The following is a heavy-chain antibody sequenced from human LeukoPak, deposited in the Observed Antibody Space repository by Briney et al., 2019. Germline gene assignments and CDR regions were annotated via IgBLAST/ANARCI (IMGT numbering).Heavy chain of an antibody. D-gene: IGHD4-11*01. CDR3: ARDSNYAIDQYYYYYMDV. CDR2: IKQDGSEK. Sequence: GGSLRLSCAASGFTFSSHWMSWVRQAPGKGLEWVANIKQDGSEKYYVDSVKGRFTIYRDNAKNSLYLQMNGLRAEDTAVYYCARDSNYAIDQYYYYYMDVWGKGTTVTVSS. J-gene: IGHJ6*03. V-gene: IGHV3-7*01. CDR1: GFTFSSHW.